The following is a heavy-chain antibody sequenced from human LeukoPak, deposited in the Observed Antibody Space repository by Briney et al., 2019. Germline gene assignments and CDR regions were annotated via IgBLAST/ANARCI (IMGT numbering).Heavy chain of an antibody. Sequence: SETLSLTCIVSGGSISSSSYYWGWIRQPPGKGLEWIGSIYYSGSTYYNPSLKSRVTISVDTSKKQFYLKLSSVTAADTAVYYCARQGYDFWSGYSNWFDPWGQGTLVTVSS. V-gene: IGHV4-39*01. J-gene: IGHJ5*02. CDR2: IYYSGST. CDR3: ARQGYDFWSGYSNWFDP. D-gene: IGHD3-3*01. CDR1: GGSISSSSYY.